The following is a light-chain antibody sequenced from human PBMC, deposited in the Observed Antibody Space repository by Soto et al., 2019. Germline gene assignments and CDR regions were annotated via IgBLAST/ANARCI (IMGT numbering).Light chain of an antibody. J-gene: IGKJ1*01. CDR2: GAS. CDR1: QSIRSF. CDR3: QQSYNSPRT. V-gene: IGKV1-39*01. Sequence: DIQMTQSPSSLSASVGDRVTITCRASQSIRSFLNWYHQKPGKAPKLLIYGASNLQSGVPSRFSGSGSGTDFTLTISSLQPEDFATYYCQQSYNSPRTFDQGTKVEIK.